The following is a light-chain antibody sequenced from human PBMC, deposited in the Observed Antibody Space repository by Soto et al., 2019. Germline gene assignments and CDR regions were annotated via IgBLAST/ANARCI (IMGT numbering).Light chain of an antibody. CDR1: SSDVGGYNY. V-gene: IGLV2-14*03. Sequence: QSALTQPASVSGSPGQSITISCTGTSSDVGGYNYVSWYQQHPGKVPRLMIYDVSNRSSGVSNRFSGSKSGNTASLTISGLQAEDEADYYCSSYTSSNTPIFGGGTKLTVL. CDR3: SSYTSSNTPI. CDR2: DVS. J-gene: IGLJ2*01.